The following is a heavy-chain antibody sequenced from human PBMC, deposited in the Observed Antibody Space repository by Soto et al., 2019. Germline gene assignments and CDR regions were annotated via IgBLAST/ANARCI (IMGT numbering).Heavy chain of an antibody. CDR1: GFTFSDYY. D-gene: IGHD6-19*01. CDR2: ISSSGSTM. V-gene: IGHV3-11*01. CDR3: GSDPTRQWVARDAFDL. J-gene: IGHJ3*01. Sequence: LGLSCAASGFTFSDYYMSLIRKAPGKGLEWVSYISSSGSTMYYADSVMSRFNISRGNDKNSLDLQMTSLRAEATSVYYCGSDPTRQWVARDAFDLWGQGTLVTVSS.